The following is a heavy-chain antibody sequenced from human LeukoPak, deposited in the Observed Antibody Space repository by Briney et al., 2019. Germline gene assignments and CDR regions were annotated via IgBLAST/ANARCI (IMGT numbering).Heavy chain of an antibody. Sequence: ASVKVSCKASGGTFRSYAITWVRQAPGQGLEWMGWMNPKSGNTGSAQRFQGRVTLTRDTSISTAYMELSSLRSEDTAVYYCARVWGSIDYWGQGTLVTVSS. J-gene: IGHJ4*02. CDR1: GGTFRSYA. CDR3: ARVWGSIDY. D-gene: IGHD7-27*01. CDR2: MNPKSGNT. V-gene: IGHV1-8*02.